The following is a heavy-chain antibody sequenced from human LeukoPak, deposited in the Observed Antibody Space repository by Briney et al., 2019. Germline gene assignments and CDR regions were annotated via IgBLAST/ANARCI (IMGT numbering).Heavy chain of an antibody. V-gene: IGHV3-23*01. CDR2: VSPPGGGT. CDR3: ARDLAWGAFDY. D-gene: IGHD7-27*01. CDR1: GFTFSYYS. J-gene: IGHJ4*02. Sequence: GGSLRLSCVGSGFTFSYYSMNWVRQAPGKGLEWLSGVSPPGGGTYYADSVKGRFTISRDDSKNTLSLQMNSLRVEDTATYYCARDLAWGAFDYWGQGTLVTVSS.